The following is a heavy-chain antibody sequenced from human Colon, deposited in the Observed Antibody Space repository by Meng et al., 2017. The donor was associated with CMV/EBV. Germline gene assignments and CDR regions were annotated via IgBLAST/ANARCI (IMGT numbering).Heavy chain of an antibody. V-gene: IGHV3-74*03. J-gene: IGHJ4*02. D-gene: IGHD2-8*01. Sequence: GGSLRLSCAASGFTFNSFWMYWVRQVPGKGLLWVSHINSDGTITTYSDSVKGRFTISRDNAQNTLFLQMNSLRDEDTAVYYCVTSKMVLVPSGLPATMTEYWGPGALVTVSS. CDR3: VTSKMVLVPSGLPATMTEY. CDR1: GFTFNSFW. CDR2: INSDGTIT.